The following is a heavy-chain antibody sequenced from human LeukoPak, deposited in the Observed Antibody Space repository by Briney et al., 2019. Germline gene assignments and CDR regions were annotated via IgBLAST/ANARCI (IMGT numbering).Heavy chain of an antibody. J-gene: IGHJ4*02. Sequence: GGSLRLSCAASGFTFSSYWMSWVRQAPGKGLEWVANIKQDGSEKYYVDSVKGRFTNSRDNAKNSLYLQMNSLRAEDTAVYYCARCKGYYYGSGSYCDYWGQGTLVTVSS. CDR1: GFTFSSYW. D-gene: IGHD3-10*01. CDR3: ARCKGYYYGSGSYCDY. V-gene: IGHV3-7*01. CDR2: IKQDGSEK.